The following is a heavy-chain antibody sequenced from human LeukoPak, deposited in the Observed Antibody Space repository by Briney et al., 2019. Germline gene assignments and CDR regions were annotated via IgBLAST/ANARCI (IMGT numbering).Heavy chain of an antibody. CDR3: AKDGEPVVTFPGTYFDY. D-gene: IGHD4-23*01. CDR1: GFTFSDHS. CDR2: ISGSGGST. Sequence: GGSLRLSCAASGFTFSDHSMSWVRQAPGKGLEWVSAISGSGGSTYYADSVKGRFTISRDNSKNTLYLQMNSLRAEDTAVYYCAKDGEPVVTFPGTYFDYWGQGTLVTVSS. J-gene: IGHJ4*02. V-gene: IGHV3-23*01.